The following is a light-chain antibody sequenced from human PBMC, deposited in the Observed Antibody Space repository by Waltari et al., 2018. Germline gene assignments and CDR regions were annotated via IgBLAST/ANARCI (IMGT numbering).Light chain of an antibody. V-gene: IGKV3-15*01. J-gene: IGKJ2*01. Sequence: IVMTQPPATLSVSPGERAILTCRPSQNVDTNLAWYRQKPGQSPSLVIYAASTRDTGVPARFSGSGSGKEFTLTIASLQSGDCAMLFCRHYNDWRGTFGQGT. CDR3: RHYNDWRGT. CDR2: AAS. CDR1: QNVDTN.